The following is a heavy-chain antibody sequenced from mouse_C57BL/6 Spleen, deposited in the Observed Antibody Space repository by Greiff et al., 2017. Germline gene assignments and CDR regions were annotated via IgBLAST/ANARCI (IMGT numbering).Heavy chain of an antibody. J-gene: IGHJ2*01. V-gene: IGHV5-9-1*02. CDR3: TRDGGSSYLYYFDY. Sequence: EVKLMESGEGLVKPGGSLKLSCAASGFTFSSYAMSWVRQTPEKRLEWVAYISSGGDYIYYADTVKGRFPISRDNARNTLYLQMSSLKSEDTAMYYCTRDGGSSYLYYFDYWGQGTTLTVSS. CDR2: ISSGGDYI. CDR1: GFTFSSYA. D-gene: IGHD1-1*01.